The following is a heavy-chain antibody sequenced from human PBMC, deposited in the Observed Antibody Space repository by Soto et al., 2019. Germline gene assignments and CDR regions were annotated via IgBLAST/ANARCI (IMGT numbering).Heavy chain of an antibody. CDR3: VRGDYGTGGYPFPYFDY. CDR1: GYSFTGYY. Sequence: HEHLVQSGAEVKRPGASLKVSCKASGYSFTGYYIHWVRQAPGQGLEWMGWINPDSGATNYAQNFQGRVTLTSDTSISTASMALTSLTSDDTAVYYCVRGDYGTGGYPFPYFDYWGQGTLVIVSS. J-gene: IGHJ4*02. CDR2: INPDSGAT. D-gene: IGHD2-8*02. V-gene: IGHV1-2*02.